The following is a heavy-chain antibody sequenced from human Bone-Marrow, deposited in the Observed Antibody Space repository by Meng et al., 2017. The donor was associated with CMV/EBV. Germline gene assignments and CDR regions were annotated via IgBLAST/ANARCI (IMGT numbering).Heavy chain of an antibody. CDR3: ARVLYDFWSCYPYGMDV. CDR2: INHSGST. CDR1: GGSFSGYY. Sequence: SETLSLTCAVYGGSFSGYYWSWIRQPPGKGLEWIGEINHSGSTNYNPSLKSRVTISVDTSKNLFSLKLSSVTAAETAVYYCARVLYDFWSCYPYGMDVWGQGTTVTASS. V-gene: IGHV4-34*01. D-gene: IGHD3-3*01. J-gene: IGHJ6*02.